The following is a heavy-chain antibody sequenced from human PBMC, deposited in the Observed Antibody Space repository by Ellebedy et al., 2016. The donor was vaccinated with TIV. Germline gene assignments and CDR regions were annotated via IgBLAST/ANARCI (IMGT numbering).Heavy chain of an antibody. D-gene: IGHD2-15*01. CDR2: ISGGGTTL. CDR3: AKTLGYCSDVGCPAGYYYYMDV. Sequence: GGSLRLXXAAAGFTFSSYSMNWVRQTPGKGLEWISYISGGGTTLYYADSVRGRFTISRDNSKNTLFLQVDSLRAEDTAVYYCAKTLGYCSDVGCPAGYYYYMDVWGKGTTVTVSS. J-gene: IGHJ6*03. V-gene: IGHV3-48*01. CDR1: GFTFSSYS.